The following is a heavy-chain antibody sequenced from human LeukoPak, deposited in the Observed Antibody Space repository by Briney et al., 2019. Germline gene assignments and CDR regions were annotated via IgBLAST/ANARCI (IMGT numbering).Heavy chain of an antibody. CDR3: LYFWSGSSLVDY. CDR2: ISSSGSTI. J-gene: IGHJ4*02. CDR1: GFTFSDYY. V-gene: IGHV3-11*01. Sequence: GGSLRLSCAASGFTFSDYYMSWIRQAPGKGLEWVSYISSSGSTIYYADSVKGRFTISRDNAKNSLYLEMYSLKTEDTAMYYCLYFWSGSSLVDYWGQGTLVTVSS. D-gene: IGHD3-3*01.